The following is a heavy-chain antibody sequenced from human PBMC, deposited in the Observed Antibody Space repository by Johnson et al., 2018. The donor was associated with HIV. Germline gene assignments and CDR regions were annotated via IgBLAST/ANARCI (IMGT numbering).Heavy chain of an antibody. J-gene: IGHJ3*02. CDR2: IKQDGSEK. V-gene: IGHV3-7*05. CDR1: GFTFSSYW. Sequence: VQVVESGGGLVQPGGSLRLSCAASGFTFSSYWMSWVRQAPGKGLEWVANIKQDGSEKYYVDSVKGRFTISRDNAKNSLYLQMNSLRAEDTAVYYCARRDTYYYDSTPGAFDIWGQGTMVTVSS. CDR3: ARRDTYYYDSTPGAFDI. D-gene: IGHD3-22*01.